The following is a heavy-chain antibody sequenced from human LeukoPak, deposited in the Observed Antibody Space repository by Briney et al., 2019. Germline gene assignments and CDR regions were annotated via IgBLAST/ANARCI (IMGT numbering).Heavy chain of an antibody. CDR3: ARDGIAGGLDY. V-gene: IGHV3-53*01. CDR1: GFNFSSYG. D-gene: IGHD6-13*01. CDR2: IYSGGST. Sequence: PGGSLRLSCVVSGFNFSSYGIHWVRQAPGKGLEWVSVIYSGGSTYYADSVKGRFTISRDNSKNTLYLQMNSLRAEDTAVYYCARDGIAGGLDYWGQGTLVTVSS. J-gene: IGHJ4*02.